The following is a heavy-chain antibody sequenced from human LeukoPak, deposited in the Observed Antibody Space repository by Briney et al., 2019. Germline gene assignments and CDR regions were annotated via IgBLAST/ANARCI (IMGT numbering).Heavy chain of an antibody. CDR1: GGSISSYY. J-gene: IGHJ6*02. Sequence: SETLSLTCTVSGGSISSYYWSWIRRPPGKGLEWIGYIYYSGSTNYNPSLKSRVTISVDTSKNQFSLKLSSVTAADTAVYYCVRDRDSGTYYYYYGMDVWGQGTTVTVSS. V-gene: IGHV4-59*01. CDR3: VRDRDSGTYYYYYGMDV. D-gene: IGHD1-26*01. CDR2: IYYSGST.